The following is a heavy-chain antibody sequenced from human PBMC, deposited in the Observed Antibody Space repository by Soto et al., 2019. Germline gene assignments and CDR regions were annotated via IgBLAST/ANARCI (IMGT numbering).Heavy chain of an antibody. D-gene: IGHD2-2*01. Sequence: ASVKVSCKASGYTFTGYYMHWVRQAPGQGLEWMGWINPNSGGTNYAQKFQGWVTMTRDTSISTAYMELSRLRSDDTAVYYCARVHCSSTSCYLSHYYYMDVWGKETTVTVSS. CDR3: ARVHCSSTSCYLSHYYYMDV. CDR2: INPNSGGT. CDR1: GYTFTGYY. V-gene: IGHV1-2*04. J-gene: IGHJ6*03.